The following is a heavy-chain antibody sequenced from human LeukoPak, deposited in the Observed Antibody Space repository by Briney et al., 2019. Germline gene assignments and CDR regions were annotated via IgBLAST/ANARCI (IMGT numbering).Heavy chain of an antibody. D-gene: IGHD3-22*01. Sequence: SETLSLTCTVSGGSISNYYWSWIQQPAGKGLEWIGRIYASGSTNYNPSLQSRVTISVDRSKNQFSLKLSSVTAADTAVYYCARMSNYYDTSGYYQSLDYWGQGTLVTVSS. CDR1: GGSISNYY. J-gene: IGHJ4*02. V-gene: IGHV4-4*07. CDR3: ARMSNYYDTSGYYQSLDY. CDR2: IYASGST.